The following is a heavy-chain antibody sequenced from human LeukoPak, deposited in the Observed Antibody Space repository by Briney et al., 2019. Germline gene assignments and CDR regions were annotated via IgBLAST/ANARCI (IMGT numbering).Heavy chain of an antibody. Sequence: PSETLSLTCTVSGGSISSYYWSWIRQPPGKGLEWIGYIYYSGSTNYNPSLKSRVTISVDTSKNQFSLKLSSVTAADTAVYYCARHSRGYRPGGIDYWGQGTLVTVSS. CDR2: IYYSGST. V-gene: IGHV4-59*08. CDR3: ARHSRGYRPGGIDY. J-gene: IGHJ4*02. D-gene: IGHD6-13*01. CDR1: GGSISSYY.